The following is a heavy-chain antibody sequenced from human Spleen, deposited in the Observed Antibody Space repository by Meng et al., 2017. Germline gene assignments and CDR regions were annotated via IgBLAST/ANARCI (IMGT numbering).Heavy chain of an antibody. CDR2: TYYRSKWFN. V-gene: IGHV6-1*01. J-gene: IGHJ6*02. CDR3: AREGYCSSTSCYAYYYYGMDV. Sequence: SCAISGDSVSSNSAAWNWIRQSPSRGLEWLGRTYYRSKWFNEYAVSVKSRITISPDTSKNQFSLQLNSVTAADTAVYYCAREGYCSSTSCYAYYYYGMDVWGQGTTVTVSS. D-gene: IGHD2-2*01. CDR1: GDSVSSNSAA.